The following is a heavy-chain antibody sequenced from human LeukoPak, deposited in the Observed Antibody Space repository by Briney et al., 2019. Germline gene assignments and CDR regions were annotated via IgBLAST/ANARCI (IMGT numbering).Heavy chain of an antibody. CDR3: ASTKNADIVVVPAAIAMDV. CDR2: IYYSGST. D-gene: IGHD2-2*01. Sequence: KPSETLSLTCTVSGDSISSSCYYWGWIRQPPGKGLEWIGSIYYSGSTYYNPSLKSRVTISVDTSKNQFSLKLSSVTAADTAVYYCASTKNADIVVVPAAIAMDVWGKGTTVTVSS. CDR1: GDSISSSCYY. J-gene: IGHJ6*03. V-gene: IGHV4-39*01.